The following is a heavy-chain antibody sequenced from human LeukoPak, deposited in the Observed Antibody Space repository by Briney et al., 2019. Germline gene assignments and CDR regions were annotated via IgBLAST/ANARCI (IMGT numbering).Heavy chain of an antibody. Sequence: GGSLRLSCAASGFTFSSYAMHWVRQAPGKGLEWVAVIWYDGSNKYYADSVKGRFTISRDNSKNTLYLQMNSLRAEDTAVYYCARDIGRGRGALDYWGQGTLVTVSS. J-gene: IGHJ4*02. CDR3: ARDIGRGRGALDY. CDR2: IWYDGSNK. D-gene: IGHD3-10*01. CDR1: GFTFSSYA. V-gene: IGHV3-33*08.